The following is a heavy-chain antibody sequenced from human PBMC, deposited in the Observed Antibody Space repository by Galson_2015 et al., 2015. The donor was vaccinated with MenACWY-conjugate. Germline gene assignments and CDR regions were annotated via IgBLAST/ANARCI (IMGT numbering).Heavy chain of an antibody. Sequence: SVKVSCKASGGTFSSYAISWVRQAPGQGLEWMGGIIPIFGTANYAQKFQGRVTITADESASTAYMQLSSLRSEDTAVYYCARGSQLVLNWFDLWGQGTLVTVSS. V-gene: IGHV1-69*13. CDR2: IIPIFGTA. J-gene: IGHJ5*02. CDR3: ARGSQLVLNWFDL. D-gene: IGHD6-13*01. CDR1: GGTFSSYA.